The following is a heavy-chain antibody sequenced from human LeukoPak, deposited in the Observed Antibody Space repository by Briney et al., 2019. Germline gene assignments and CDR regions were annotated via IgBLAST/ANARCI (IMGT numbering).Heavy chain of an antibody. CDR1: GYTFTGYY. J-gene: IGHJ3*02. CDR3: ARWSYSSDWYFGTFDI. CDR2: INPNSGGT. V-gene: IGHV1-2*02. D-gene: IGHD6-19*01. Sequence: GASVNVSCKSSGYTFTGYYMHWVRQAPGQGLEWMGWINPNSGGTNYAQKFQGRVTMTRDTSISTAYMELSRLRSDDTAVYYCARWSYSSDWYFGTFDIWGQGTTVTISS.